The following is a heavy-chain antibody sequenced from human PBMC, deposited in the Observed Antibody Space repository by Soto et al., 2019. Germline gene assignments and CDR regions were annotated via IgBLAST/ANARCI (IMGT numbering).Heavy chain of an antibody. CDR1: GFTLSSYA. Sequence: QVQLVESGGGVVQPGRSLRLSCAASGFTLSSYAMHWVRQAPGKGLEWVAVISYDGSNKYYADSVKGRFTISRDNSKNTLYLQMNSLRAEDTAVYYCANLWSRGYYFDYWGQGTLVTVSS. CDR2: ISYDGSNK. V-gene: IGHV3-30-3*01. CDR3: ANLWSRGYYFDY. J-gene: IGHJ4*02. D-gene: IGHD3-16*01.